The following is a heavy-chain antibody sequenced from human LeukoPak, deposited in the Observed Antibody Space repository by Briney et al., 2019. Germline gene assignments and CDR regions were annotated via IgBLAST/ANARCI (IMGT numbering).Heavy chain of an antibody. Sequence: GSLRLSCVVSGFTFSESWMSWVRQAPGKGLEWVSDISGSDSSTYYADSVKGRFTISRDNSKNTLYLQMNSLRAEDTAVYYCAKDLKDLAGYYFDYWGQGTLVTVPS. CDR2: ISGSDSST. V-gene: IGHV3-23*01. J-gene: IGHJ4*02. CDR1: GFTFSESW. CDR3: AKDLKDLAGYYFDY. D-gene: IGHD1-14*01.